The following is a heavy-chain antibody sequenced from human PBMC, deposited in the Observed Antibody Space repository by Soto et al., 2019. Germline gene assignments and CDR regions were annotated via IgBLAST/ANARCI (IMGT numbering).Heavy chain of an antibody. Sequence: QLQLQGSGPGLGKPSESLSLTCKVSGGTISSSGDYWDWLRQPPGKGLGRIRSISYGGHTFYNPYLKSRVTISAGTSTDQFSLKVNDLTAADTAVYFWARSGATKSWFDSWGQGTLVTVSS. CDR3: ARSGATKSWFDS. J-gene: IGHJ5*01. D-gene: IGHD2-8*01. V-gene: IGHV4-39*01. CDR2: ISYGGHT. CDR1: GGTISSSGDY.